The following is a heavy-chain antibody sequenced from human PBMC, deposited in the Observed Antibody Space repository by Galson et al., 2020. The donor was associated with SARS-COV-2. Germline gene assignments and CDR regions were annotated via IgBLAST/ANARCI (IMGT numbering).Heavy chain of an antibody. CDR3: ARFSYRSGYPSFDY. CDR1: GYTFTSNG. J-gene: IGHJ4*02. V-gene: IGHV1-18*01. CDR2: NT. Sequence: ASVKVSCKDSGYTFTSNGIRWLRQAPGQGLEWMGWNTNYAQKFQGRVTMTTDTSTTTAYMELRGLRSDDTAVYYCARFSYRSGYPSFDYWGQGTLVTVSA. D-gene: IGHD3-22*01.